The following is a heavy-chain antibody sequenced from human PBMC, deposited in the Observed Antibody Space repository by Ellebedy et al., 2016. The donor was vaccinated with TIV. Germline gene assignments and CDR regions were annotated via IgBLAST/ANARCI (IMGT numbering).Heavy chain of an antibody. CDR1: GGTFSSYA. CDR3: ARTGYVDTAMVPQDNPFYYYGMDV. CDR2: IIPIFGTA. Sequence: AASVKVSCKASGGTFSSYAISWVRQAPGQGLEWMGGIIPIFGTANYAQKFQGRVTITADESTSTAYMELSSLRSEDTAVYYCARTGYVDTAMVPQDNPFYYYGMDVWGQGTTVTVSS. V-gene: IGHV1-69*13. J-gene: IGHJ6*02. D-gene: IGHD5-18*01.